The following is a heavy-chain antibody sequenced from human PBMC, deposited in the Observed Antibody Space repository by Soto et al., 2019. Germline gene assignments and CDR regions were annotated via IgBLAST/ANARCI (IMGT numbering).Heavy chain of an antibody. CDR3: ARLHCYSPNCVPLDP. J-gene: IGHJ5*02. Sequence: QLQLQESGPGLVKPSETLSLTCTVSGGSISDDTYYWGWIRQPPGKGLEWIGSMYYSGTSSYNPSLKSRVSRSLDTSKKQLSLRLTSVTAADTAVYYGARLHCYSPNCVPLDPWGQGTLVTVSS. D-gene: IGHD1-1*01. V-gene: IGHV4-39*01. CDR1: GGSISDDTYY. CDR2: MYYSGTS.